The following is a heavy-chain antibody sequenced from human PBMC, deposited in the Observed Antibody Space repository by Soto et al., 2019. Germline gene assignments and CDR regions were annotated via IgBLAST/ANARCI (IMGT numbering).Heavy chain of an antibody. CDR3: ASKAPEAYCSSTSCPLLPTYGMDV. J-gene: IGHJ6*02. V-gene: IGHV1-69*13. CDR2: IIPIFGTA. CDR1: GGTFSSYA. D-gene: IGHD2-2*01. Sequence: SVKVSCKASGGTFSSYAISWVRQAPGQGLEWMGGIIPIFGTANYAQKFQGRVTITADESTSTAYMELSSLRSEDTAVYYCASKAPEAYCSSTSCPLLPTYGMDVWGQGTTVTVSS.